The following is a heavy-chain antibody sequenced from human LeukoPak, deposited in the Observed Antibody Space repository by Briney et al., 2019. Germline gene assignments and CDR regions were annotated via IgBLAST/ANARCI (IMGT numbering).Heavy chain of an antibody. V-gene: IGHV3-23*01. J-gene: IGHJ6*03. D-gene: IGHD3-10*01. CDR1: GFTVSSNS. Sequence: GGSLRLSCTVSGFTVSSNSMSWVRQAPGKGLEWVSAISGSGDRTFYADSVKGRLTISRDNSKNTLYLQLNTVRAEDTALYYCARGGTNYYYMDVWGNGTTVTVSS. CDR3: ARGGTNYYYMDV. CDR2: ISGSGDRT.